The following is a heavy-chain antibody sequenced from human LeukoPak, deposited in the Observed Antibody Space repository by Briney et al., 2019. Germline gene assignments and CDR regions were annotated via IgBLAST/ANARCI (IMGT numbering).Heavy chain of an antibody. Sequence: GGSLRLSCTASGFTFGDYAMSWVRQAPGKGLEWVGLIKSKTDGGTTDYAAPVKGRFTISRDDSKNTLYLQMNGLKTEDTAVYYCTTDLDYYYDSSGLLMDVWGKGTTVTVSS. CDR3: TTDLDYYYDSSGLLMDV. CDR1: GFTFGDYA. CDR2: IKSKTDGGTT. V-gene: IGHV3-15*01. J-gene: IGHJ6*03. D-gene: IGHD3-22*01.